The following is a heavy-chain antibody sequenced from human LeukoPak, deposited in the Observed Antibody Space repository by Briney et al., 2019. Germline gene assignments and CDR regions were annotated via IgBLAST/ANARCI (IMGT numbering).Heavy chain of an antibody. D-gene: IGHD3-10*01. V-gene: IGHV3-43D*03. CDR1: GFTFDDYA. CDR2: ISWDGGST. CDR3: AKDQYYYGSGSESYYYGMDV. J-gene: IGHJ6*02. Sequence: AGGSLRLSCAASGFTFDDYAMHWVRQAPGKGLEWVSLISWDGGSTYYADSVKGRFTISRDNSKNSLYLQMNSLRAEDTALYYCAKDQYYYGSGSESYYYGMDVWGQGTTVTVSS.